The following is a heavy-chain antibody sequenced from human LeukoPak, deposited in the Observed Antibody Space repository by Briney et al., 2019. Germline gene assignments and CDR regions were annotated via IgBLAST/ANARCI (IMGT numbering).Heavy chain of an antibody. J-gene: IGHJ4*02. CDR3: ARVRGDYYDRFPDY. D-gene: IGHD3-22*01. CDR1: GFTFSNYW. V-gene: IGHV3-7*03. CDR2: IKQDGSEK. Sequence: PGGSLRLSCAASGFTFSNYWMSWVRQAPGRGLEWVANIKQDGSEKYYVVSVKGRFTISRDNAKNSLYLQMNSLGAEATAVYYCARVRGDYYDRFPDYWGQGTLVTVSS.